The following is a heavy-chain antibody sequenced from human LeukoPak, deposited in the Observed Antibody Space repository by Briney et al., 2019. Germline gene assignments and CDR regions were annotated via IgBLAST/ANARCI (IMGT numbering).Heavy chain of an antibody. D-gene: IGHD3-22*01. CDR2: INPNSGGT. J-gene: IGHJ3*02. CDR3: ARPLIVDDAFDI. Sequence: ASVKVSCKASGYLFTGYYLHWVRLAPGQGLEWMGWINPNSGGTNYAQKFQGRVTMTRDTSISTAYMELSRLRSDDTAVYYCARPLIVDDAFDIWGQGTMVTVSS. V-gene: IGHV1-2*02. CDR1: GYLFTGYY.